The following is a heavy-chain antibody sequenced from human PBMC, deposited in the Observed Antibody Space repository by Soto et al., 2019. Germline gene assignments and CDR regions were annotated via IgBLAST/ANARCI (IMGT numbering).Heavy chain of an antibody. J-gene: IGHJ5*02. Sequence: QLQLQESGPGLVKPSETLSLTCTVSGGSISDDTYYWGWIRQPPGKGLEWIGSIYYSGTSSYNPSLKSRVTMSVDTYNKQLSLRMTSVTSADTAVYYCAILHCYSPNCVPLDPWGQGTLVIVSS. CDR3: AILHCYSPNCVPLDP. V-gene: IGHV4-39*01. CDR1: GGSISDDTYY. D-gene: IGHD2-2*01. CDR2: IYYSGTS.